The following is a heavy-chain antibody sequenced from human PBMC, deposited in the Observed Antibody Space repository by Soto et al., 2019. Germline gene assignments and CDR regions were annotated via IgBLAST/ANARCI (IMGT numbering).Heavy chain of an antibody. CDR1: GYTFTNYG. CDR2: LNTYNGNT. J-gene: IGHJ4*02. CDR3: ARAQTPTESDF. D-gene: IGHD4-4*01. Sequence: QIQLVQSEGEVKKPGASVKVSCKTSGYTFTNYGVSWVRQAPGQGLEWMGWLNTYNGNTKYAQKFQGRVTMTTDTPASTADVELRSLRSDDTAVYYRARAQTPTESDFWGQGTLVTVSS. V-gene: IGHV1-18*04.